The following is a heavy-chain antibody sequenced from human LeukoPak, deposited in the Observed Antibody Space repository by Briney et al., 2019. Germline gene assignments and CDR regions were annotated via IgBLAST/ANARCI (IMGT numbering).Heavy chain of an antibody. CDR1: GGSFSGYY. J-gene: IGHJ4*02. V-gene: IGHV4-34*01. D-gene: IGHD6-19*01. CDR2: INHSGST. Sequence: SETLSLTCAVYGGSFSGYYWSWIRQPPGKGLEWIGEINHSGSTNYNPSLKSRVTISVDTSKNQFSLKLSSVTAADTAVYYCARAGWTVAGTFDHWGQGTLVTVSS. CDR3: ARAGWTVAGTFDH.